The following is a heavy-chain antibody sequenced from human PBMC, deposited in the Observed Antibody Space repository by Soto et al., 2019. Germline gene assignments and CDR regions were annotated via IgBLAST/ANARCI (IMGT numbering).Heavy chain of an antibody. Sequence: QVQLVQSGAEVKKPGASVKVSCKASGYTFTSYGISWVRQAPGQGLEWMGWISAYNGNTNYAQKLQGRVTMTTDTSXSXXYMELRSLRSDDTAVYYCVGLPAAMPAGMLNWFDPWGQGTLVTVSS. V-gene: IGHV1-18*01. J-gene: IGHJ5*02. CDR1: GYTFTSYG. CDR3: VGLPAAMPAGMLNWFDP. CDR2: ISAYNGNT. D-gene: IGHD2-2*01.